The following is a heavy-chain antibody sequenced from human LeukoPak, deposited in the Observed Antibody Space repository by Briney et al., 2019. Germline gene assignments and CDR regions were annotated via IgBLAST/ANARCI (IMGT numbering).Heavy chain of an antibody. CDR1: GGSISSGDYY. J-gene: IGHJ6*02. V-gene: IGHV4-30-4*01. Sequence: SQTLSLTCTVSGGSISSGDYYWSWIRQPPGKGLEWIGYIYYSGSTYYNPSLKSRVTISVDTPKNQFSLKLSSVTAADTAVYYCARVPRYYYGMDVWGQGTTVTVSS. CDR2: IYYSGST. CDR3: ARVPRYYYGMDV.